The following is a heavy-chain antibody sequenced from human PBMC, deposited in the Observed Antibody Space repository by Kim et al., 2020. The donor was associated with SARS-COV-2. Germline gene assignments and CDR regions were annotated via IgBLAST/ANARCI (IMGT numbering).Heavy chain of an antibody. CDR2: TTRSGDGS. V-gene: IGHV3-64D*06. J-gene: IGHJ4*02. CDR1: GFIFSDYA. D-gene: IGHD1-26*01. CDR3: VRYGRSYGAVL. Sequence: GGSLRLSCTGSGFIFSDYAIHWVRRAPGKGLEYVSATTRSGDGSFYADSVEGRFTISRDNSKSTLYLQMNSLRLEDTFMYYCVRYGRSYGAVLWGQGTLVMVSS.